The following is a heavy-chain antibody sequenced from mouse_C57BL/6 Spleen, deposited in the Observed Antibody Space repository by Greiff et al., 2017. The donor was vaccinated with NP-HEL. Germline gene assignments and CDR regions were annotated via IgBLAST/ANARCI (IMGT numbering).Heavy chain of an antibody. J-gene: IGHJ4*01. D-gene: IGHD2-3*01. CDR3: ARFGWLQAMDY. Sequence: QVQLQQPGAELVMPGASVKLSCKASGYTFTSYWMHWVKQRPGQGLEWIGEIDPSDSYTNYNQKFKGKSTLTVDKSSSTAYMQLSSLTSEDSAVYYCARFGWLQAMDYWGQGTSVTVSS. CDR1: GYTFTSYW. CDR2: IDPSDSYT. V-gene: IGHV1-69*01.